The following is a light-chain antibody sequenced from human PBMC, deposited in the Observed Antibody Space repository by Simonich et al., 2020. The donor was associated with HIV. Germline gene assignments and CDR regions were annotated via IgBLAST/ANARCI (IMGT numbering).Light chain of an antibody. J-gene: IGLJ2*01. V-gene: IGLV6-57*01. Sequence: NFMLTQPHSVSESPGKTVTISCTRSSGSIASNYVQWYQQRPGSSPTTVIYDDNQRPSWVPDRFSGSIDSSSNAASLTISGLKTEDEADYYCQSYDSSIRVFGGGTKVTVL. CDR1: SGSIASNY. CDR2: DDN. CDR3: QSYDSSIRV.